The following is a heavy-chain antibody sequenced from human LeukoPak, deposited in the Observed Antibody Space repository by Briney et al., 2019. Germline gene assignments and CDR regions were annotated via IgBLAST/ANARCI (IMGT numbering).Heavy chain of an antibody. Sequence: GGSLRLSCAASGFTFSSYSMNWVRQAPGKGLEWVSSISSSSSYIYYADSVKGRLTISRDNAKNSLYLQMNSLRAEDTAVYYCARDMPSRDAFDIWGQGTMVTVSS. CDR2: ISSSSSYI. CDR1: GFTFSSYS. J-gene: IGHJ3*02. D-gene: IGHD2-2*01. V-gene: IGHV3-21*01. CDR3: ARDMPSRDAFDI.